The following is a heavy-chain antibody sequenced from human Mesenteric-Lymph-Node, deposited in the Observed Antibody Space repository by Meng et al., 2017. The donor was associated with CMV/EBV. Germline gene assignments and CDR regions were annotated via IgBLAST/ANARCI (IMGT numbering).Heavy chain of an antibody. CDR3: ARGGRMGTPLVEGSLDV. D-gene: IGHD7-27*01. Sequence: YGGSFSSYYLTWIRQAPGKGLEWIGEVNPRGSANYNPSLKSRVSMSVDTSKNQFSLNLSSVTAADTAVYFCARGGRMGTPLVEGSLDVWGQGTLVTVSS. J-gene: IGHJ4*02. V-gene: IGHV4-34*01. CDR1: GGSFSSYY. CDR2: VNPRGSA.